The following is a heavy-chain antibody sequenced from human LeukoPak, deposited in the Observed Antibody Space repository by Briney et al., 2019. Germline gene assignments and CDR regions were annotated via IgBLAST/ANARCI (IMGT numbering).Heavy chain of an antibody. J-gene: IGHJ6*02. CDR3: ARERVVVTAIEDCYYGMDV. V-gene: IGHV3-7*01. CDR2: IKQDGSEK. D-gene: IGHD2-21*02. Sequence: GGSLRLSCAASGFTFSSYWMSWVRQAPGKGLEWVANIKQDGSEKYYVDSVKGRFTISRDNAKNSLYLQMNSLRAEDTAVYYCARERVVVTAIEDCYYGMDVWGQGTTVTVSS. CDR1: GFTFSSYW.